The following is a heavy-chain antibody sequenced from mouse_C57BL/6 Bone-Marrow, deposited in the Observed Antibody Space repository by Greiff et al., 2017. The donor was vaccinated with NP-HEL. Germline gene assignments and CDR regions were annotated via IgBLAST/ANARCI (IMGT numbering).Heavy chain of an antibody. CDR3: ASLLLRF. CDR2: ISSGGSYT. D-gene: IGHD1-1*01. J-gene: IGHJ3*01. V-gene: IGHV5-6*01. CDR1: GFTFSSYG. Sequence: EVKLMESGGDLVKSGGSLKLSCAASGFTFSSYGMSWVRQTPDKRLEWVATISSGGSYTYYPDSVKGRFTISRDNAKNTLYLQMSSLKSEDTALYYCASLLLRFWGEGTLVTVSA.